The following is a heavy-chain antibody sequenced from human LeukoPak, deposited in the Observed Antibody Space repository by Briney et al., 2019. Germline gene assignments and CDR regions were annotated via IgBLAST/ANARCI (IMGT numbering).Heavy chain of an antibody. J-gene: IGHJ3*02. CDR3: VRQLSPFAFDI. CDR2: INPNSGGT. Sequence: ASVKVSCMASGYTFTAYYMHWVRQAPGQGLEWVGRINPNSGGTNYAQKFQDRVTMTRDTSISTAYMELSRLRSDDTAVYYCVRQLSPFAFDIWGQGTMVTISS. CDR1: GYTFTAYY. D-gene: IGHD5-18*01. V-gene: IGHV1-2*06.